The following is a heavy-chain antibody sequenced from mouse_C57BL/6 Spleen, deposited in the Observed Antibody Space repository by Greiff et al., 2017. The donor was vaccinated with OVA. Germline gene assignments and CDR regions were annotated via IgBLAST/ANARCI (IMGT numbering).Heavy chain of an antibody. J-gene: IGHJ4*01. CDR3: ARGDTTVEFAMDY. CDR1: GYTFTDYY. CDR2: INPYNGGT. V-gene: IGHV1-19*01. D-gene: IGHD1-1*01. Sequence: VQLQQSGPVLVKPGASVKMSCKASGYTFTDYYMNWVKQSHGKSLEWIGVINPYNGGTSYNQKFKGKATLTVDKSSSTAYMELNSLTSEDSAVYYCARGDTTVEFAMDYWGQGTSVTVSS.